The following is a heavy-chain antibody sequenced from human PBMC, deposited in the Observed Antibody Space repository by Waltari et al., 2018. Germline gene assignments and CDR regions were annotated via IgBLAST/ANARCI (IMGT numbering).Heavy chain of an antibody. CDR1: GDPFNTYP. CDR3: AGPGLLHYGLDV. V-gene: IGHV1-69*09. J-gene: IGHJ6*01. D-gene: IGHD2-15*01. CDR2: IIPVLSMT. Sequence: QVQLVQSGAEVKKPGSSVKVSCKASGDPFNTYPITWVRQAHGQGLGWMGRIIPVLSMTDFAQKFQGRITITADKSTTTAYMELSGLSSNDTAVYYCAGPGLLHYGLDVWGQGTTVIVSS.